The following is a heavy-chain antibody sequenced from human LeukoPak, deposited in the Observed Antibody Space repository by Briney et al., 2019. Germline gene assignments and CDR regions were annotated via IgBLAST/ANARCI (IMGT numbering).Heavy chain of an antibody. V-gene: IGHV4-59*01. CDR2: IYDRGST. CDR3: ATVVTGQWGAFDI. Sequence: SETLSLTCTVSGGSISSYFWSWIRQPPGKGLEWIGYIYDRGSTNSNPSLKSRVTISVDTSKNQFSLKLSSVTAADTAVYYCATVVTGQWGAFDIWGQGTMVTVSS. D-gene: IGHD1-14*01. CDR1: GGSISSYF. J-gene: IGHJ3*02.